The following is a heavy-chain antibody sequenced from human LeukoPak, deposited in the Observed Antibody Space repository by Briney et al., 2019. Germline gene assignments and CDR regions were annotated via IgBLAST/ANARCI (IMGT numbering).Heavy chain of an antibody. CDR3: ARVARYSYGINWFDP. Sequence: ASVKVSCKASGYTFTSYSISWVRQAPGQGLEWMGWVGAYNGNTNYAQKLQGRVTMTTDTSTSTAYMELRSLRSDDTAVYYCARVARYSYGINWFDPWGQGTLVTDSS. CDR2: VGAYNGNT. D-gene: IGHD5-18*01. CDR1: GYTFTSYS. V-gene: IGHV1-18*01. J-gene: IGHJ5*02.